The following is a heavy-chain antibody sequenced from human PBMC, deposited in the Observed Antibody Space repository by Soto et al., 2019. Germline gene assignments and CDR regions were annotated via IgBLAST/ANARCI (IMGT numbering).Heavy chain of an antibody. J-gene: IGHJ3*02. CDR2: ISSSSSYI. CDR3: ARVGGGYQLLHAFDI. V-gene: IGHV3-21*01. Sequence: GGSLRLSCAASGFTFSSYSMNWVLQTPGKGLEWVSSISSSSSYIYYADSVKGRFTISRDNAKNSLYLQMNSLRAEDTAVYYCARVGGGYQLLHAFDIWGQGTMVTVSS. D-gene: IGHD2-2*01. CDR1: GFTFSSYS.